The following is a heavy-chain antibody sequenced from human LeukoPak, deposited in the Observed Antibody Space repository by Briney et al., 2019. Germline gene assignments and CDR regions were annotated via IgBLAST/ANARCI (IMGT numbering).Heavy chain of an antibody. CDR2: ISAHNANT. Sequence: ASVKVSCKASGYTFISYGVSWVRQAPGQGLEWMGWISAHNANTNYAQKLQGRVTMTTDTSTSTAYMELRSLRSDDTAVYYCARNIAAAFPDYWGQGTLVTVSS. J-gene: IGHJ4*02. CDR1: GYTFISYG. D-gene: IGHD6-13*01. V-gene: IGHV1-18*01. CDR3: ARNIAAAFPDY.